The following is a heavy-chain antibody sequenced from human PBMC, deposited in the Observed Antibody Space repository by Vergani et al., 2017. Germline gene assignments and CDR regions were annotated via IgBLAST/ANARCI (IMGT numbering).Heavy chain of an antibody. Sequence: QVQLQQWGAGLLKPSETLSLTCAVYGGSFSGYYWSWTRQPPGKGLEWIGEINHSGSTNYNPSLKSRVTISVDTSKNQFSLKLSSVTAADTAVYYCARRDYGGNLDFDYWGQGTLVTVSS. CDR2: INHSGST. CDR3: ARRDYGGNLDFDY. CDR1: GGSFSGYY. V-gene: IGHV4-34*01. D-gene: IGHD4-23*01. J-gene: IGHJ4*02.